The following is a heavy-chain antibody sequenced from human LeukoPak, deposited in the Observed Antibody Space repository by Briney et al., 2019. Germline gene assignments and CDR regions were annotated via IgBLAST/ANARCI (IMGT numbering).Heavy chain of an antibody. CDR1: GFTFSSYW. CDR2: INSDGSST. D-gene: IGHD2-2*01. J-gene: IGHJ4*02. Sequence: PGGSLRLSCAASGFTFSSYWMHWVRQAPGKGLVWVSRINSDGSSTSYADSVKGRFTISRDNAKNTLYLQMNSLRAEDTAVYYCVKGSAASLPYYFVYWGQGTLVTVSS. CDR3: VKGSAASLPYYFVY. V-gene: IGHV3-74*01.